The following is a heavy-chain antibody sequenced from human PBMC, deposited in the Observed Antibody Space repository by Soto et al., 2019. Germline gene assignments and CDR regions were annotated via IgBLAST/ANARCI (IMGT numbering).Heavy chain of an antibody. Sequence: GGSLRLSCAASGFTFGSYWMHWVRQAPGEGLVWIARISTDGSITGYADSVRGRFTASRDNAKNTVYLQMNSLRAEDTAVYYCTRDKTVVTTFDYWGQGTLVTVSS. V-gene: IGHV3-74*01. CDR3: TRDKTVVTTFDY. CDR2: ISTDGSIT. CDR1: GFTFGSYW. D-gene: IGHD2-21*02. J-gene: IGHJ4*02.